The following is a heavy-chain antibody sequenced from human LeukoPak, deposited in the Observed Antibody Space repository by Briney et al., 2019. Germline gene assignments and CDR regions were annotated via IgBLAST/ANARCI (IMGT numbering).Heavy chain of an antibody. Sequence: PGGSLRLSYAASGFTFSSYAMSWVRQAPGKGLEWVSAISGSGGSTYYADSVKGRFTISRDNSKNTLYLQMNSLRAEDTAVYYCAISPTIFGVVIIAGAFDIWGQGTMVTVSS. CDR1: GFTFSSYA. CDR2: ISGSGGST. J-gene: IGHJ3*02. CDR3: AISPTIFGVVIIAGAFDI. D-gene: IGHD3-3*01. V-gene: IGHV3-23*01.